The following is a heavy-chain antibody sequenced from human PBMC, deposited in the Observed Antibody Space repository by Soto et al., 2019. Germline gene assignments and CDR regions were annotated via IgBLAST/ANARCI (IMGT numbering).Heavy chain of an antibody. Sequence: SETLSLTCTVSGGSISSYYWSWIRQPPGKGLEWIGYIYYSGSTNYNPSLKSRVTISVDTSKNQFSLKLSSVTAADTAVYYCAREGPLRDYVDYWGQGTLVTVSS. V-gene: IGHV4-59*01. J-gene: IGHJ4*02. CDR1: GGSISSYY. CDR2: IYYSGST. CDR3: AREGPLRDYVDY.